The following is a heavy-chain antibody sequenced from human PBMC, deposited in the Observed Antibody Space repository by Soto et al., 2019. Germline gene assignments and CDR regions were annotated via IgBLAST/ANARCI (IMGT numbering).Heavy chain of an antibody. J-gene: IGHJ6*02. CDR1: GYSFTDYH. CDR2: INPKSGGT. Sequence: ASVKVTCKASGYSFTDYHIHWVRQAPGQGLEWLGRINPKSGGTSTAQKFQGWVTMTTDTSISTASMELTRLTSDDTAIYYCARGDSTDCSNGVCSFFYNHDMDVWGQGTTATVSS. D-gene: IGHD2-8*01. CDR3: ARGDSTDCSNGVCSFFYNHDMDV. V-gene: IGHV1-2*04.